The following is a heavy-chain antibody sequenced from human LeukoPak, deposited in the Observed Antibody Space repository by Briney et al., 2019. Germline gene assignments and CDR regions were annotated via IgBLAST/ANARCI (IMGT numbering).Heavy chain of an antibody. V-gene: IGHV4-38-2*02. CDR1: HYFISYGAF. D-gene: IGHD2-21*02. CDR3: VRDPSEAADFFFDS. CDR2: VNHRGIT. J-gene: IGHJ4*02. Sequence: PSETLSLTCTVSHYFISYGAFLGWIRQPPGEGLEWVANVNHRGITFYNPSLESRVAISVYTSKNQFFLRVTSVTAADTAIYYCVRDPSEAADFFFDSWGQGILVTVSS.